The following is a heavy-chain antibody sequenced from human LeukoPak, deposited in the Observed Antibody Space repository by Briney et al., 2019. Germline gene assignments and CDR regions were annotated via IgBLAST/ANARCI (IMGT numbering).Heavy chain of an antibody. D-gene: IGHD5-18*01. CDR2: ITGSSGNT. Sequence: GGSLRLSCAASGFTFNSYAMSWVRQAPGKGLEWVSAITGSSGNTYYADSVKGRFTISRDNSKNTLFLQMSSLRAEDTAVYYCARDRIQLWADAFDIWGQGTLVTVSS. J-gene: IGHJ3*02. V-gene: IGHV3-23*01. CDR3: ARDRIQLWADAFDI. CDR1: GFTFNSYA.